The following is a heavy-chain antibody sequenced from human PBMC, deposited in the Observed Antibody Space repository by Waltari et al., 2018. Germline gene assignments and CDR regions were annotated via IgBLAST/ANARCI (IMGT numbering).Heavy chain of an antibody. J-gene: IGHJ4*02. V-gene: IGHV4-34*02. CDR2: IDQSGTT. CDR3: ARSIPRSDF. Sequence: QVQLQQLGAGLLKPSETLSLTCAVYGVSLSGYPWSWIRQPPGRGLEWIGEIDQSGTTNYNPSLKSRVTMSVDTSKSQFSLRLSSVTAADTAVYYCARSIPRSDFWGQGALVTVSS. CDR1: GVSLSGYP. D-gene: IGHD2-21*01.